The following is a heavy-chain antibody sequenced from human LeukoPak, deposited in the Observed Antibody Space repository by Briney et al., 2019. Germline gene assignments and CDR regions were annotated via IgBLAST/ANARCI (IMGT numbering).Heavy chain of an antibody. CDR1: GGSISSSSYY. Sequence: PSETLSLTCTVSGGSISSSSYYWGWIRQPPGKGLEWIGRIYHSGSTYYNPSLKSRVTISVDRSKNQFSLKLSSVTAADTAVYYCARDHYYYCGMDVWGQGTTVTVSS. CDR2: IYHSGST. V-gene: IGHV4-39*07. CDR3: ARDHYYYCGMDV. J-gene: IGHJ6*02.